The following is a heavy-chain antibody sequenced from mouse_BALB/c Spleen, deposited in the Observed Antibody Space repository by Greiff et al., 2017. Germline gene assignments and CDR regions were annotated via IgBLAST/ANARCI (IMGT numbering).Heavy chain of an antibody. D-gene: IGHD3-1*01. CDR2: ISYSGST. J-gene: IGHJ3*01. CDR1: GYSITSDYA. CDR3: ARGLRRVFAY. Sequence: VQLKESGPGLVKPSQSLSLTCTVTGYSITSDYAWNWIRQFPGNKLEWMGYISYSGSTSYNPSLKSRISITRDTSKNQFFLQLNSVTTEDTATYYCARGLRRVFAYWGQGTLVTVSA. V-gene: IGHV3-2*02.